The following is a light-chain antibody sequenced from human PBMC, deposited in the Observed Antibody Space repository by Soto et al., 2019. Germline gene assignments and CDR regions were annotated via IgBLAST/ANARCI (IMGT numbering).Light chain of an antibody. CDR3: HQYTKGTPGT. Sequence: EIVMSQSPATLSVPPADRATLTCRASQSVSSNLAWYQQRPGQAPRLLIYGASTRATGIPARFSGSGSGTEFTLTISSRQSEDFAGYYYHQYTKGTPGTFGQGTKVDI. CDR2: GAS. CDR1: QSVSSN. J-gene: IGKJ1*01. V-gene: IGKV3-15*01.